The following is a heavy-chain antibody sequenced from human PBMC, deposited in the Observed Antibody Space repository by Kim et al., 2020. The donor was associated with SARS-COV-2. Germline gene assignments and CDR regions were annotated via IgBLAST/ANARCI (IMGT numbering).Heavy chain of an antibody. CDR3: ARDGDDTQPDTAMVPTHY. V-gene: IGHV3-30*07. J-gene: IGHJ4*02. D-gene: IGHD5-18*01. Sequence: KGRFTISRDNSKNTLYLQMNSLRAEDTAVYYCARDGDDTQPDTAMVPTHYWGQGTLVTVSS.